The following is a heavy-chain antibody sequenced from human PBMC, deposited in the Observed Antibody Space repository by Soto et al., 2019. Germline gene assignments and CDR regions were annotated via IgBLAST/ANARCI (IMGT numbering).Heavy chain of an antibody. Sequence: EVQLLESGGGLVQPGGSLRLSCTGSRFTFSSHGMSWVRQAPGKGLEWVSGISGSGAPASYADSVKGRFTISRDNYKNTVYLQMTLLRADDPAVYYCARGGERLLIGYWGQGTLVTVSS. CDR1: RFTFSSHG. J-gene: IGHJ4*02. CDR2: ISGSGAPA. CDR3: ARGGERLLIGY. D-gene: IGHD1-1*01. V-gene: IGHV3-23*01.